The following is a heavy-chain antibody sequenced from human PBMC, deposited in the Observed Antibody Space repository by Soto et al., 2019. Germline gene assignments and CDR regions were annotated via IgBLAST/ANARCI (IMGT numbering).Heavy chain of an antibody. J-gene: IGHJ3*02. D-gene: IGHD6-13*01. CDR1: GDSVSSNSDA. CDR2: TYYRSKWYN. CDR3: ARDRYSSSLSAFDI. Sequence: SQTHSLTCAISGDSVSSNSDAWNWIRQSPSRGLEWLGRTYYRSKWYNDYAVSVKSRITINPDTSKNQFSLQLNSVTPEDTAVYYCARDRYSSSLSAFDIWGQGTMVTVSS. V-gene: IGHV6-1*01.